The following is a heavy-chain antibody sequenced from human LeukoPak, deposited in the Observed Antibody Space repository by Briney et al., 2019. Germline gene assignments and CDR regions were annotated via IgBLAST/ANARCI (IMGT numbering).Heavy chain of an antibody. CDR2: ISSSGRTI. D-gene: IGHD2-15*01. CDR3: ARVLCSGGACSDY. V-gene: IGHV3-48*03. J-gene: IGHJ4*01. CDR1: GFTFSSYE. Sequence: GWSLRLSCAASGFTFSSYEMNWVRQPPGKGVEWVSYISSSGRTIYYADSLKGRFTISRDNAKNSLYLQMNNQRAEDAAVYYGARVLCSGGACSDYWGQGTLVTVSS.